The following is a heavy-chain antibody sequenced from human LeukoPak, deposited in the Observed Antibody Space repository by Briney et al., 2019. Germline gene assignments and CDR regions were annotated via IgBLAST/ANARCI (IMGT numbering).Heavy chain of an antibody. Sequence: PSETLSLTCTVSGGSIRSYYWSWIRQPPGKGLEWIGYIYYSGSTNYNPSLKSRVTMSVDTSKNQFSLNLTSATAADTAVYYCARQYSSSSGWFDPWGQGTLVTVSS. J-gene: IGHJ5*02. D-gene: IGHD6-6*01. CDR3: ARQYSSSSGWFDP. V-gene: IGHV4-59*01. CDR1: GGSIRSYY. CDR2: IYYSGST.